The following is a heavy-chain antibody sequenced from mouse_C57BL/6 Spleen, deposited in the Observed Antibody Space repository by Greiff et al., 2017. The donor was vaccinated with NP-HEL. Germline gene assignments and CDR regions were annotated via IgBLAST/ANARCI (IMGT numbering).Heavy chain of an antibody. CDR3: ARAPYGGYMDY. CDR1: GYSITSGYY. V-gene: IGHV3-6*01. Sequence: EVQRVESGPGLVKPSQSLSLTCSVTGYSITSGYYWNWIRQFPGNKLEWMGYISYDGSNNYNPSLKNRISITRDTSKNQFFLKLNSVTTEDTATYYCARAPYGGYMDYWGQGTSVTVSS. D-gene: IGHD1-1*01. J-gene: IGHJ4*01. CDR2: ISYDGSN.